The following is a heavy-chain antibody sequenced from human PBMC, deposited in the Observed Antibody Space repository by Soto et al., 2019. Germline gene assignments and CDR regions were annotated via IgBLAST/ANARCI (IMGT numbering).Heavy chain of an antibody. Sequence: EVQLVESGGGLVQPGGSLKLSCAASGFTFSGSALHWVRQASGKGLEWVGRIRSKGNNYATAYGASLKGRFTISRDDSKNTEYLQMNSLNTEDTAVYYCSRKASDFWSGKPQYYMDVWGKGTTVTVSS. J-gene: IGHJ6*03. CDR3: SRKASDFWSGKPQYYMDV. CDR2: IRSKGNNYAT. V-gene: IGHV3-73*01. D-gene: IGHD3-3*01. CDR1: GFTFSGSA.